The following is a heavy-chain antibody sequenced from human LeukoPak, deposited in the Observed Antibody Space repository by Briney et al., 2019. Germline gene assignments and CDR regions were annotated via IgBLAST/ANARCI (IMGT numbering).Heavy chain of an antibody. J-gene: IGHJ3*01. CDR3: ARDSSVCAFDV. CDR1: GFTFSPYT. V-gene: IGHV3-48*01. CDR2: INTGSTTI. D-gene: IGHD6-6*01. Sequence: PGGSLRLSCAAPGFTFSPYTMHWFRQPPGKGLEWLSYINTGSTTIYYADSVKGRFTISRDNAKNSLYLQLNSLRAEDTAVYYCARDSSVCAFDVRGQGTMVTVSS.